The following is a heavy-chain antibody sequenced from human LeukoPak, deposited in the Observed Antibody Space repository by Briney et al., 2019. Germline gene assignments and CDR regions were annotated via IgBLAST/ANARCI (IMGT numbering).Heavy chain of an antibody. CDR3: AREYCSSTSCYVGWFDP. V-gene: IGHV4-39*07. CDR1: GGSISSSSYY. D-gene: IGHD2-2*01. Sequence: PSETLSLTCTVSGGSISSSSYYWGWIRQPPGKGLEWIGSIYYSGSTNYNPSLKSRVTISVDTSKNQFSLKLSSVTAADTAVYYCAREYCSSTSCYVGWFDPWGQGTLVTVSS. CDR2: IYYSGST. J-gene: IGHJ5*02.